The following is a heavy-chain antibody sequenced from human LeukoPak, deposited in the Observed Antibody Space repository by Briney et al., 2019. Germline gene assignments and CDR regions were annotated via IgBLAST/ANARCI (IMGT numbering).Heavy chain of an antibody. CDR2: INHSGST. V-gene: IGHV4-34*01. CDR3: ARTYCSSTSCYLDY. D-gene: IGHD2-2*01. J-gene: IGHJ4*02. CDR1: GGSFSGYY. Sequence: SETLSLTCAVYGGSFSGYYWSWIRQPPGKGLEWIGEINHSGSTNYNPSLKSRVTISVDTSKNQFSLKLSSVTAADTAVYYCARTYCSSTSCYLDYWGRGTLVTVSS.